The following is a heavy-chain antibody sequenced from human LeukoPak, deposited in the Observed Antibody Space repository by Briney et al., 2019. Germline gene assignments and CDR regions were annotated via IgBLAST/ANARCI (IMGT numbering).Heavy chain of an antibody. J-gene: IGHJ4*02. V-gene: IGHV3-30*03. CDR2: ISYDGSNK. D-gene: IGHD6-13*01. CDR3: AREDSSRWLPFDY. Sequence: GGSLRLSCAASGFTFSSYSMNWVRQAPGKGLEWVAVISYDGSNKYYADSVKGRFTISRDNSKNTLYLQMNSLRAEDTAVYYCAREDSSRWLPFDYWGQGTLVTVSS. CDR1: GFTFSSYS.